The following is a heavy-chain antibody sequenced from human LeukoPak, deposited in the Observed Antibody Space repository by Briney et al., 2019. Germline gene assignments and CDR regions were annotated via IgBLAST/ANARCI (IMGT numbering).Heavy chain of an antibody. Sequence: GGPLRLSCAASGFAFDTYGMTWARQAPGKGLEWVSSISGSGYNTYYADSVKGRFTISRDNSKNTLYLQMNSLRAEDTAIYYCATSTTSFDYWGQGTLVTVSS. V-gene: IGHV3-23*01. J-gene: IGHJ4*02. CDR2: ISGSGYNT. CDR3: ATSTTSFDY. CDR1: GFAFDTYG.